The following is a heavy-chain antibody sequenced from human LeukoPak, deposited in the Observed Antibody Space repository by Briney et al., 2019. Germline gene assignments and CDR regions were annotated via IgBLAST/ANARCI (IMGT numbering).Heavy chain of an antibody. CDR1: GYIFTSYG. D-gene: IGHD1-26*01. CDR2: ISTDNGNT. J-gene: IGHJ5*02. CDR3: ARDRGSYGGWFDP. Sequence: ASVKVSCKASGYIFTSYGISWVRQAPGQGLEWMGWISTDNGNTNYAQKVQGRVTMTSDTSTRTAYMELRSLRSDDTALYYCARDRGSYGGWFDPWGQGTLVIVSS. V-gene: IGHV1-18*01.